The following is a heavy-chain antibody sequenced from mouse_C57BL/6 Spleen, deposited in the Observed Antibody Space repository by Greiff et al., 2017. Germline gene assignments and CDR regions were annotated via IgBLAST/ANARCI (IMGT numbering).Heavy chain of an antibody. Sequence: VMLVESGGGLVKPGGSLKLSCAASGFTFSDYGMHWVRQAPEKGLEWVAYISSGSSTIYYADTVKGRFTISRDNAKNTLFLQMTSLRSEDTAMYYCATSTMVTTDAMDYWGQGTSVTVSS. CDR3: ATSTMVTTDAMDY. D-gene: IGHD2-2*01. CDR1: GFTFSDYG. V-gene: IGHV5-17*01. J-gene: IGHJ4*01. CDR2: ISSGSSTI.